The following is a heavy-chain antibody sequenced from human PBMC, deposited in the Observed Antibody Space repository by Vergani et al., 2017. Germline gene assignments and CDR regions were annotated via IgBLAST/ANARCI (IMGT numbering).Heavy chain of an antibody. V-gene: IGHV4-59*01. Sequence: QVQLQESGPGLVKPSETLSLTCTVSGGSISSYYWSWIRQPPGKGLEWIGYIYYRGSTNYNPSLKSRVTISVDTSKNQFSLKLSSVTAADTAVYYCARNPSGGGGYNYFYYYYYYGMDVWGQGTTVTVSS. CDR1: GGSISSYY. D-gene: IGHD5-24*01. CDR2: IYYRGST. CDR3: ARNPSGGGGYNYFYYYYYYGMDV. J-gene: IGHJ6*02.